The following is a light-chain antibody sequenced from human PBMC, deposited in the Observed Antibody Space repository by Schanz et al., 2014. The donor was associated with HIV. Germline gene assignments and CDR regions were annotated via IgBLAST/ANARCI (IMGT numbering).Light chain of an antibody. CDR2: AAS. CDR1: QSLSTTS. Sequence: EIVLTQSPGTLSLSPGERATLSCRASQSLSTTSLAWYQQKPGQAPRLLIYAASFRATGIPDRFSGRGAGTDFTLTINGVQPEDFAVYYCQQFGISPPWTFGQGTKVEI. J-gene: IGKJ1*01. V-gene: IGKV3-20*01. CDR3: QQFGISPPWT.